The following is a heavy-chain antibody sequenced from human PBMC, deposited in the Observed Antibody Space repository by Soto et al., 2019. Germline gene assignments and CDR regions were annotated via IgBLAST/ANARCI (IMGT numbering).Heavy chain of an antibody. CDR3: ASVYSGSYSHFDY. Sequence: QVQLVESGGGVVQPGRSLRLSCAASGFTFSSYGMHWVRQAPGKGLEWVAVMWYDGSNKYYADSVKVRFTISRDNSKNTLYLQLNRMRAEVTAVYYCASVYSGSYSHFDYWGQGTLVTVSS. CDR1: GFTFSSYG. CDR2: MWYDGSNK. J-gene: IGHJ4*02. D-gene: IGHD1-26*01. V-gene: IGHV3-33*01.